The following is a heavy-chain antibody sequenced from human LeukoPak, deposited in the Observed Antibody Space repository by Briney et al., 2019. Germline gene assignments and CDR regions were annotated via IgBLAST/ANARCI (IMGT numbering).Heavy chain of an antibody. CDR2: INPNSGGT. V-gene: IGHV1-2*02. J-gene: IGHJ4*02. CDR1: GYTFTGYY. Sequence: ASVKVSCKASGYTFTGYYMHWVRQAPGQGLEWMGWINPNSGGTNYAQKFQGRVTMTRDTSISTAYMELSRLRSDDTAVYYCARVARYYDSSGYYSSTLMGYWGQGTLSPSPQ. D-gene: IGHD3-22*01. CDR3: ARVARYYDSSGYYSSTLMGY.